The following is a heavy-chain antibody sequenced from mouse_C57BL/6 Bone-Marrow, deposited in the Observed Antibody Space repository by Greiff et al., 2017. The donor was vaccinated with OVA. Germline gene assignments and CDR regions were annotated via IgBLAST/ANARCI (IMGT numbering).Heavy chain of an antibody. J-gene: IGHJ3*01. CDR1: GYAFSSYW. D-gene: IGHD2-1*01. V-gene: IGHV1-80*01. CDR2: IYPGDGDT. CDR3: ARGGNYEAY. Sequence: VKLMESGAELVKPGASVKISCKASGYAFSSYWMNWVKQRPGKGLEWIGQIYPGDGDTNYNGKFKGKATLTADKSSSTAYMQLSSLTSEDSSVYFCARGGNYEAYWGQGTLVTVSA.